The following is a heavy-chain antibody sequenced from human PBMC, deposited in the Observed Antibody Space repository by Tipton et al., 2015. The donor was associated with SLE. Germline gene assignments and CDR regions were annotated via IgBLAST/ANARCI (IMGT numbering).Heavy chain of an antibody. D-gene: IGHD3-16*01. J-gene: IGHJ2*01. Sequence: TLSLTCAVYGGSFSGYYWSWIRQPPGKGLEWIGEINHSGSTYYNPSLKSRVTMSVDTSKNQFSLKLSSVTAADTAVYYCARALIGGDWYFDLWGRGTLVTVSS. CDR2: INHSGST. CDR1: GGSFSGYY. CDR3: ARALIGGDWYFDL. V-gene: IGHV4-34*01.